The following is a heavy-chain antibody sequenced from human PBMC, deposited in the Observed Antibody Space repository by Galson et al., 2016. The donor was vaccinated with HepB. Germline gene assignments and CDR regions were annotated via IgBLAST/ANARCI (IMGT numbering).Heavy chain of an antibody. CDR1: KFAFRTYG. Sequence: SLRLSCAASKFAFRTYGMHWVRQAPGKGLEWVAITSHDGSNKYYSNSVKGRFSVSRDNSKNTLYLQMNSLRTEDTAVYYCAKDRQIGYYYYYGLDVWGQGTTVTVSS. V-gene: IGHV3-30*18. J-gene: IGHJ6*02. CDR2: TSHDGSNK. CDR3: AKDRQIGYYYYYGLDV.